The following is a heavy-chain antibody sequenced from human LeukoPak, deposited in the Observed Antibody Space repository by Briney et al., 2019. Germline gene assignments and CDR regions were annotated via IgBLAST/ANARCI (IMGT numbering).Heavy chain of an antibody. D-gene: IGHD3/OR15-3a*01. J-gene: IGHJ4*02. CDR1: GFTFSNYA. V-gene: IGHV3-64D*09. CDR3: VKYGLIGTLDPRDYFDY. Sequence: GGSLRLSCSASGFTFSNYAMHWVRQAPGKGLEYVSAISGNGGSTHFADSVKGRFTISRDNSKKTLYLQMSRLRAEDTAVYYCVKYGLIGTLDPRDYFDYWGQGTLVTVSS. CDR2: ISGNGGST.